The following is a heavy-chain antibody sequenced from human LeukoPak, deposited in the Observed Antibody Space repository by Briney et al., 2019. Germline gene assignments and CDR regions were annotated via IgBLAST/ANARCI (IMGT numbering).Heavy chain of an antibody. V-gene: IGHV3-21*01. J-gene: IGHJ6*03. CDR2: ISTSSSYI. Sequence: GGSLRLSCAASGFTFSSYTMNWVRQAPGKGLEWVSSISTSSSYIYYADSVKGRFTISRDNAKKSLYLQMNSLRVEDTAVYYCARDPYSGSYGPYYYYYMDVWGKGTTVTISS. CDR3: ARDPYSGSYGPYYYYYMDV. D-gene: IGHD1-26*01. CDR1: GFTFSSYT.